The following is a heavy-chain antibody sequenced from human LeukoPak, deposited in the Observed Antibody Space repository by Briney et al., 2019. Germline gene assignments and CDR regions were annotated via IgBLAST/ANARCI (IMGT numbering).Heavy chain of an antibody. J-gene: IGHJ3*02. CDR2: ISSSSSYI. Sequence: GGSLRLSCAVSGFTFSSYSMNWVRQAPGKGLEWVSSISSSSSYIYYADSVKGRFTISRDNAKNSLYLQMNSLRAEDTAVYYCARGLHDAFDIWGQGTMVTVSS. V-gene: IGHV3-21*01. CDR1: GFTFSSYS. CDR3: ARGLHDAFDI.